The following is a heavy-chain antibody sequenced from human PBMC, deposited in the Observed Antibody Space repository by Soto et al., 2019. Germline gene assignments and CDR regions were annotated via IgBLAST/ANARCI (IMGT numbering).Heavy chain of an antibody. J-gene: IGHJ4*02. D-gene: IGHD2-2*01. Sequence: EVELVESGGGLVQPGRSLRLSCTTSGFTFDDYAMHWVRQAPGKGLEWVSGITWNSDIIDYADSVKGRFTVSRDNAKNPPLLQMNRLRAEDTALYYCAKEPGPAPSFDFWGQGTLVTVSS. CDR1: GFTFDDYA. CDR3: AKEPGPAPSFDF. V-gene: IGHV3-9*01. CDR2: ITWNSDII.